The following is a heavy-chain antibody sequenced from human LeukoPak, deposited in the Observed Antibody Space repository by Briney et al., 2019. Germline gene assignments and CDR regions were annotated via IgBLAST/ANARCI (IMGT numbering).Heavy chain of an antibody. CDR3: ARDRGRFGAFYN. CDR1: GFTFSSYG. V-gene: IGHV3-33*01. J-gene: IGHJ3*02. D-gene: IGHD3-16*01. CDR2: IWYDGSNK. Sequence: GGSLRLSCAASGFTFSSYGMHWVRQAPGKGLEWVAVIWYDGSNKYYADSVKGRFTISRDNSKNTLYLQMNSLRAEDTAVYYWARDRGRFGAFYNWGQGTKGTVSS.